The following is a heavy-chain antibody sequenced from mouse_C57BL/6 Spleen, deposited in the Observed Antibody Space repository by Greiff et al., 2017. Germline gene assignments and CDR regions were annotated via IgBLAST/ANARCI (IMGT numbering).Heavy chain of an antibody. Sequence: QVQLQQSGAELVKPGASVKMSCKASGYTFTSYWITWVKQRPGQGLEWIGDIYPGSGSTNYNEKFKSKATLTVDTSSSTAYMQLSSLTSEDSAVYYCAREGTGTSYWYFDVWGTGTTVTVSS. CDR1: GYTFTSYW. J-gene: IGHJ1*03. CDR2: IYPGSGST. CDR3: AREGTGTSYWYFDV. D-gene: IGHD4-1*01. V-gene: IGHV1-55*01.